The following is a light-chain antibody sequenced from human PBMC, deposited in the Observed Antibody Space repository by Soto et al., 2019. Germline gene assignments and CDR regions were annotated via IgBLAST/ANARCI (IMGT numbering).Light chain of an antibody. J-gene: IGKJ2*01. CDR1: QTIRVD. Sequence: DIQVTQSPPSLSASVGDRVIITCRASQTIRVDLNWYLQKPGKAPNLLIYAASSLRSGVPARFSGSGSGTDFTLTISSLQPEDFATYYCQQSYNTPYTFGQGTKLDLK. CDR3: QQSYNTPYT. V-gene: IGKV1-39*01. CDR2: AAS.